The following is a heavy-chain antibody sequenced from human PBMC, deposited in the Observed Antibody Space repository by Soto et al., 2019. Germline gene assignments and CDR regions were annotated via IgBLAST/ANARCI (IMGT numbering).Heavy chain of an antibody. CDR3: ARGFPRIRDGYNS. V-gene: IGHV1-46*01. Sequence: GASVKVSCKASGYTFTSYYMHWVRQAPGQGLEWMGIINPSGGSTSYAQKFQGRVTMTRDTSTSTVYMELSSLRSEGTAAYYCARGFPRIRDGYNSWGQGTLVTVSS. D-gene: IGHD5-12*01. CDR1: GYTFTSYY. CDR2: INPSGGST. J-gene: IGHJ5*02.